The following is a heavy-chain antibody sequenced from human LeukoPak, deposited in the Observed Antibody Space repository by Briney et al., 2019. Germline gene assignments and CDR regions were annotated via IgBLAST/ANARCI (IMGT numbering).Heavy chain of an antibody. CDR1: GYTFTSYD. J-gene: IGHJ6*03. CDR3: ARDGYGSGSYYYTPRGYMDV. Sequence: ASVKVSCKASGYTFTSYDINWVRQAPGQGLEWMGIINPSGGSTSYAQKFQGRVTMTRDMSTSTVYMELSSLRSEDTAVYYCARDGYGSGSYYYTPRGYMDVWGKGTTVTVSS. D-gene: IGHD3-10*01. V-gene: IGHV1-46*01. CDR2: INPSGGST.